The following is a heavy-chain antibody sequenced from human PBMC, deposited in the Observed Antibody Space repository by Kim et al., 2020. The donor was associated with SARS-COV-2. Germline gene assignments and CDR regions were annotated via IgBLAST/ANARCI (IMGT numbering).Heavy chain of an antibody. V-gene: IGHV3-11*03. D-gene: IGHD2-8*01. CDR3: VAMLANYYYYYGMDV. Sequence: DSVKGRFTISRDNAKNSLYLQMNSLRAEDTAVYYCVAMLANYYYYYGMDVWGQGTTVTVSS. J-gene: IGHJ6*02.